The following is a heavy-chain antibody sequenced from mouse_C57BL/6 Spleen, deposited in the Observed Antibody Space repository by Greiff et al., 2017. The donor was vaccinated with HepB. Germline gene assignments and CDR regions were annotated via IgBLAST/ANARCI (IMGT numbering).Heavy chain of an antibody. J-gene: IGHJ3*01. V-gene: IGHV14-3*01. CDR2: IVPANGNT. CDR3: ARPVFWG. Sequence: VQLQQSVAELVRPGASVKVSCKASGFTIKNTYMHWVKQRPEQGLEWIGKIVPANGNTKYNAKFQGKATITADKSSSTAYLQLSSLTSEDTAVYFCARPVFWGWGQVTLVTAS. CDR1: GFTIKNTY. D-gene: IGHD4-1*01.